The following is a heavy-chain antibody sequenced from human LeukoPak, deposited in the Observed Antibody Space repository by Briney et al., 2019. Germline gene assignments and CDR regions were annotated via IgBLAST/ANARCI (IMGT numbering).Heavy chain of an antibody. V-gene: IGHV3-30-3*01. Sequence: PGRSLRLSCAASGFTFNNDAMHWVRQAPGKGLEWVAVISYDGSNDYFADSVKGRFTISRDNSKNTLYLQMNSLRAEDTAVYYCARDRNGMDVWGQGTTITVSS. CDR3: ARDRNGMDV. CDR2: ISYDGSND. CDR1: GFTFNNDA. J-gene: IGHJ6*02.